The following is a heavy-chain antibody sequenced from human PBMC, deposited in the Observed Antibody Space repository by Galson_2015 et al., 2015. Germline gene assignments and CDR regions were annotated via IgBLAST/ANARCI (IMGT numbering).Heavy chain of an antibody. CDR1: GFTFSSYA. V-gene: IGHV3-23*01. J-gene: IGHJ5*02. CDR3: AKGGYSSGFNWFDP. Sequence: SLRLSCAASGFTFSSYAMGWVRQAPGKGLEWVSAISGSGGSTYYADSVKGRFTISRDNSKNTLYLQMNSLRAEDTAVYYCAKGGYSSGFNWFDPWGQGTLVTVSS. D-gene: IGHD6-19*01. CDR2: ISGSGGST.